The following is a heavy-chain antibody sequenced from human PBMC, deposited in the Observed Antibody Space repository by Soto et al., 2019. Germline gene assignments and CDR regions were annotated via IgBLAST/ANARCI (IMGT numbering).Heavy chain of an antibody. D-gene: IGHD6-13*01. J-gene: IGHJ4*02. CDR2: NYYSGST. CDR3: ARQKAAGSFTYYFDN. CDR1: GDSISNAGYY. V-gene: IGHV4-31*03. Sequence: PSETLSLTCTVSGDSISNAGYYWAWIRQHPGQGLVWIGYNYYSGSTHQNPSLESRDTISLDTSRNQFSLKLSSVTAADTAVYYCARQKAAGSFTYYFDNWGQGTLVTVSS.